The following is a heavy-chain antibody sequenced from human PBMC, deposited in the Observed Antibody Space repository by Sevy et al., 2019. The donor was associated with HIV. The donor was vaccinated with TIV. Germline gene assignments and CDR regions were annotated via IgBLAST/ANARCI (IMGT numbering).Heavy chain of an antibody. CDR1: SGSISSGGYY. D-gene: IGHD6-6*01. Sequence: SETLSLTCTISSGSISSGGYYWSWIRQHPGKGLEWIGHIFFSGTTHYNPSLKSRVTISVDTSQNQFSLKLTSVTAADTAVYYCARGQLAPYFDYWGQGTLVTVSS. J-gene: IGHJ4*02. CDR3: ARGQLAPYFDY. V-gene: IGHV4-31*03. CDR2: IFFSGTT.